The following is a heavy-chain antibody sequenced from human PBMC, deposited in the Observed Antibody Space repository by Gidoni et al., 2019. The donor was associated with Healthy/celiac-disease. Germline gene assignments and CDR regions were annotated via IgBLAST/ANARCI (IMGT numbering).Heavy chain of an antibody. CDR3: ARGTTMVRGVEIDY. CDR1: GFTFRSYA. CDR2: ISYDGSNK. D-gene: IGHD3-10*01. Sequence: QVQLVESGGGVVQPGRSLRLSCAASGFTFRSYAMHWVRQAPGKGLEWVAVISYDGSNKYYADSVKGRFTISRDNSKNTLYLQMNSLRAEDTAVYYCARGTTMVRGVEIDYWGQGTLVTVSS. J-gene: IGHJ4*02. V-gene: IGHV3-30*04.